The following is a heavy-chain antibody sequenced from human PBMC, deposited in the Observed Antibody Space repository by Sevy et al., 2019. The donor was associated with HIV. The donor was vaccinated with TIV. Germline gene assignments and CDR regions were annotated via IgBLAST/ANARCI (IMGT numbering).Heavy chain of an antibody. J-gene: IGHJ5*02. CDR2: IYYTGST. Sequence: SETLSLTCTVFGGSISAYYWSWIRQSPEKGLQYIGYIYYTGSTNYNPSLKSRVTISVDTSKNQFSRSLTSVTAADTAIYYCARAPPVRSGDDALNWFDPWGQGTLVTVSS. CDR1: GGSISAYY. CDR3: ARAPPVRSGDDALNWFDP. V-gene: IGHV4-59*01. D-gene: IGHD5-12*01.